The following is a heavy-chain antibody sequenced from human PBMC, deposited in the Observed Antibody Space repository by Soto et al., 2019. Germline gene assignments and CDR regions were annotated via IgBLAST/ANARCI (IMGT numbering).Heavy chain of an antibody. CDR2: ISSSTTFI. Sequence: EVQLVESGGGLVKPGGSLRLSCAASGFTFSNYNMNWVRQAPGKGLEWVSSISSSTTFIYYADSVKGRFTISRDNAKNSLYLQMNSLRAEDTAVYYCARDRGGFDYWGQGTPLTVSP. V-gene: IGHV3-21*01. CDR1: GFTFSNYN. D-gene: IGHD3-16*01. J-gene: IGHJ4*02. CDR3: ARDRGGFDY.